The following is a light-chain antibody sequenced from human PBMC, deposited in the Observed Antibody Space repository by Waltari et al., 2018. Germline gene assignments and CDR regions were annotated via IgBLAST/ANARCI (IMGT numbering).Light chain of an antibody. Sequence: QSVLTQPPSASGTPGQRVTISCSGSSSNIKTNYVYWYQQLPGTTPKLLTYRTNQRPSGVPDRFSGSKSGTSASLAISGLRSEDEADYYCAAWDDSLSGLYVFGTGTKVTVL. CDR2: RTN. J-gene: IGLJ1*01. V-gene: IGLV1-47*01. CDR1: SSNIKTNY. CDR3: AAWDDSLSGLYV.